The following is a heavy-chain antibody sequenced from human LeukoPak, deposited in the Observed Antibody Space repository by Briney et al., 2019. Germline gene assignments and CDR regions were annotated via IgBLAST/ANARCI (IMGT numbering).Heavy chain of an antibody. Sequence: PSETLSLTCAVYGGSFSGYYWSWIRQPPGKGLEWIGEINHSGSTNYNPSLKSRVTISVDTSKNQFSLKLSSVTAADTAVYYCARKAYYYGSGSYYNHPLGRYFDLWGRGTLVTVSS. D-gene: IGHD3-10*01. CDR3: ARKAYYYGSGSYYNHPLGRYFDL. V-gene: IGHV4-34*01. CDR2: INHSGST. CDR1: GGSFSGYY. J-gene: IGHJ2*01.